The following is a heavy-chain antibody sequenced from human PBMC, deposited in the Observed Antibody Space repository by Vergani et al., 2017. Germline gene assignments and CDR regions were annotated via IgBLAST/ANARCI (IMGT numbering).Heavy chain of an antibody. J-gene: IGHJ4*02. CDR2: IYHSGST. D-gene: IGHD3-10*01. CDR1: GYSISSGYY. Sequence: QVQLQESGPGLVKPSETLSLTCTVSGYSISSGYYWGWIRQPPGKGLEGIGSIYHSGSTYYNPSLKSRVTISVDTSKNQFSLQLSSVTAADTAVYYCARGLGALWFGELAVSYLDYWGQGTLVTVSS. V-gene: IGHV4-38-2*02. CDR3: ARGLGALWFGELAVSYLDY.